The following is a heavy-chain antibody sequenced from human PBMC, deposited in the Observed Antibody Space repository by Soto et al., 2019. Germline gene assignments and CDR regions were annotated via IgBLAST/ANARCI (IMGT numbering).Heavy chain of an antibody. V-gene: IGHV4-59*01. CDR1: GGSISNYY. D-gene: IGHD3-3*01. Sequence: SETLSLTCTVSGGSISNYYWSWIRQPPGKGLEWIGYIYYSGSTNYNPSLKSRVTMSADTSKNQFSLKLSSVTAADTAVYYCARDILYYDFSNDSSSVWFDPWGQGTLVTVSS. J-gene: IGHJ5*02. CDR2: IYYSGST. CDR3: ARDILYYDFSNDSSSVWFDP.